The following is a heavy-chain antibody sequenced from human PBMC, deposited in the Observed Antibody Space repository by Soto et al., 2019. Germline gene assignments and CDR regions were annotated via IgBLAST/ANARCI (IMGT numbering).Heavy chain of an antibody. J-gene: IGHJ6*02. CDR1: GFRFSAYA. D-gene: IGHD4-17*01. CDR3: AKDYGDYNFNYGMDV. CDR2: ISYEGSNR. Sequence: QVQLVESGGGVVQPGGSLRLSCAASGFRFSAYAMHWVRQAPGKGLEWVAVISYEGSNRFYADSVKGRFTVSRDNSKNMVYLQMNRLRGEDTAVFYCAKDYGDYNFNYGMDVWGQGTTVTVSS. V-gene: IGHV3-30*18.